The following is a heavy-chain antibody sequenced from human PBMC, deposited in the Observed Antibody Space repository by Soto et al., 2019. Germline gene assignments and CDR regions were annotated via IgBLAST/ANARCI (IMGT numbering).Heavy chain of an antibody. Sequence: QVQLVQSGAEVKKPGSSVKVSCKASGGTFSSYAISWVRQAPGQGLEWMGGIIPIFGTANYAQKLQGRVTITADESTSTVYMELSSLRSEDTAVYYCARDRQYSSSYYYYGMDVWGQGTTVTVSS. D-gene: IGHD6-6*01. CDR3: ARDRQYSSSYYYYGMDV. J-gene: IGHJ6*02. CDR2: IIPIFGTA. V-gene: IGHV1-69*01. CDR1: GGTFSSYA.